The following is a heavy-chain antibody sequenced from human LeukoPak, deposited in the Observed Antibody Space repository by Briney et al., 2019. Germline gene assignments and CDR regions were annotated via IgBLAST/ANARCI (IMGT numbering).Heavy chain of an antibody. Sequence: SQTLSLTCTVSGGSISSGGYYWSWIRQHPGQGLEWIGYIHYTGSTYYNPSLQSRVTISVDTSKNQFSLKLSSVTAADTAVYYCARAPINYGSGSYYKKSPPYFDYWGQGTLVTVSS. CDR3: ARAPINYGSGSYYKKSPPYFDY. CDR1: GGSISSGGYY. CDR2: IHYTGST. D-gene: IGHD3-10*01. J-gene: IGHJ4*02. V-gene: IGHV4-31*03.